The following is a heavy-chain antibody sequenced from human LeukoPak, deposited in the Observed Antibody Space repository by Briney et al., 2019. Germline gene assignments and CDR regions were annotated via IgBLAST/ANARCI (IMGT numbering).Heavy chain of an antibody. D-gene: IGHD3-22*01. J-gene: IGHJ4*02. CDR3: ARAGGAVGIVVVIGFDY. Sequence: ASVKVSCKASGYTFTGYYMHWVRQAPGQGLEWMGWINPNSGGTNYAQKFQGRVTMTRDTSISTAYMELSRLRSDDTAVYYCARAGGAVGIVVVIGFDYWGQGTPVTVSS. CDR1: GYTFTGYY. V-gene: IGHV1-2*02. CDR2: INPNSGGT.